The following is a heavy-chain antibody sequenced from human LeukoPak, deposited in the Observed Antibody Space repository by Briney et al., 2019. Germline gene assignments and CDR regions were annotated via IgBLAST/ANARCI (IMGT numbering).Heavy chain of an antibody. Sequence: ASVTVSCKPSGYTFTTYYLHWVRQAPGQGLEWMGWINPKNGGTYYAQKFQGRFTMTRDTSINTAYMELSGLTSDDTAVYYCARDPSNRYYTDVWGIGTTVTVSS. CDR1: GYTFTTYY. V-gene: IGHV1-2*02. CDR3: ARDPSNRYYTDV. J-gene: IGHJ6*03. D-gene: IGHD1-14*01. CDR2: INPKNGGT.